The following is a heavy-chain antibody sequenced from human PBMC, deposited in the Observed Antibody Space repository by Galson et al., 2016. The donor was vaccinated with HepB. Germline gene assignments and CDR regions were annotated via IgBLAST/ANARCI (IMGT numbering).Heavy chain of an antibody. CDR2: LYSGGTT. Sequence: SLRLSCAASGITVTTNYISWVRQAPGKGLEWVAILYSGGTTVYADYVRGRFTISRDDSKNTVHLQMNSLRVEDTAMYFCASAPTITTIWGSWGQGTLFTVSS. D-gene: IGHD5-24*01. J-gene: IGHJ5*02. CDR3: ASAPTITTIWGS. V-gene: IGHV3-53*01. CDR1: GITVTTNY.